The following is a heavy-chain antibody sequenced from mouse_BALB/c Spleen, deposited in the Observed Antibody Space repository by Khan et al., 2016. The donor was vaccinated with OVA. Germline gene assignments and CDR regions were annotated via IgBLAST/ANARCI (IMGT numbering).Heavy chain of an antibody. V-gene: IGHV1-4*01. Sequence: VQLKQSGAELARPGASVKMSCKASGYTFTSHTMHWVKQRPGQGLEWIGYINPRSDYTQYNQKFNDKATLTADISSSTAYMQLSSLTSEDSAVYYGARRTTEYALDYWGQGTSVTVSA. J-gene: IGHJ4*01. CDR1: GYTFTSHT. CDR3: ARRTTEYALDY. D-gene: IGHD2-14*01. CDR2: INPRSDYT.